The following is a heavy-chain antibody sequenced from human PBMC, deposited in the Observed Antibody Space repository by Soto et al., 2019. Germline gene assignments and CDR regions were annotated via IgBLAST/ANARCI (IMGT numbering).Heavy chain of an antibody. Sequence: QVQLQQWGAGLLKPSETLSLTCTVYDGSSSGYYWSWVRQPPGKGLEWIGEINPSGSTNYNPSLKSRVTISVDTSNNQFSLSVNSVTAADTAVYYCARGRITMLHWGQGTLVTVSS. CDR3: ARGRITMLH. J-gene: IGHJ4*02. V-gene: IGHV4-34*01. CDR1: DGSSSGYY. CDR2: INPSGST. D-gene: IGHD3-10*02.